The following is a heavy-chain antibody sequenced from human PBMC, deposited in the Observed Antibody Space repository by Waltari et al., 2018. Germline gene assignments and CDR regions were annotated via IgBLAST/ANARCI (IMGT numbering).Heavy chain of an antibody. CDR1: AFRFRGFT. CDR3: SGGEVTGTDF. V-gene: IGHV3-73*01. D-gene: IGHD6-19*01. CDR2: IRRQPYNYAT. Sequence: EVQVVESGGGLVQPGGSLKLPCATSAFRFRGFTIHWVRQTSGKGLEWVGRIRRQPYNYATAYSASVKGRFTISRDDSKNTAYLQMNNLMTEDTAVYYCSGGEVTGTDFWGQGTLVTVSS. J-gene: IGHJ4*02.